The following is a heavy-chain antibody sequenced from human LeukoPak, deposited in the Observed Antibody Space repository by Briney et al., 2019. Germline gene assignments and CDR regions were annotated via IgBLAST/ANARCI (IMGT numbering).Heavy chain of an antibody. CDR3: ARVSVSDVGAFDI. CDR1: GFTFDDYA. J-gene: IGHJ3*02. Sequence: PGRSLRLSCAASGFTFDDYAMHWVRQAPGKGLEWVSSISSSSSYIYYADSVKGRFTISRDNAKNSLYLQMNSLRAEDTAVYYCARVSVSDVGAFDIWGQGTMVTVSS. CDR2: ISSSSSYI. D-gene: IGHD2-21*01. V-gene: IGHV3-21*01.